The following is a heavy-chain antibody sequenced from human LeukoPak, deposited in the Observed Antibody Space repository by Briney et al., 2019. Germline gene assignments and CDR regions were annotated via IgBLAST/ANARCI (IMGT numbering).Heavy chain of an antibody. CDR2: VKSKVYGETI. CDR3: SRASFGVVVNVYYFDY. V-gene: IGHV3-49*03. D-gene: IGHD3-3*01. Sequence: GGSLRLSCAASGFTFGDYAMGWFRQAPGKGLERLSFVKSKVYGETIEYAASVKGRFTISRDDSKSIAYLHMNSLETEDTAIYFCSRASFGVVVNVYYFDYWGLGTLVTVSS. J-gene: IGHJ4*02. CDR1: GFTFGDYA.